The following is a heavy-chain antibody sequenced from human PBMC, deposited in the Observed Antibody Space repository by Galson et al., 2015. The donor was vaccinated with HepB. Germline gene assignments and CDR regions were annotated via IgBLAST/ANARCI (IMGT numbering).Heavy chain of an antibody. D-gene: IGHD5-24*01. CDR2: INPNSGGT. CDR1: GYTFTGYY. J-gene: IGHJ4*02. CDR3: ARETRDGYNWVDY. V-gene: IGHV1-2*06. Sequence: SVTVSCKASGYTFTGYYMHWVRQAPGQGLQWMGRINPNSGGTNYAQKFQGRVTMTRDTSISTAYMELSRLRSDDTAVYYCARETRDGYNWVDYWGQGTLVTVSS.